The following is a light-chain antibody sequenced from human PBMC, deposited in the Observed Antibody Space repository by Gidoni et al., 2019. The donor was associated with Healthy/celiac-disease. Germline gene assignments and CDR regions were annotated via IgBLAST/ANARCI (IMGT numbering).Light chain of an antibody. CDR2: DAS. CDR3: QQLVT. CDR1: QSVSSY. J-gene: IGKJ3*01. Sequence: EIVLTQSPATLSLSPGERATLPCRASQSVSSYLAWYQQKPGQAPRLLIYDASNRATGIPARFSGSGSGTDFTLTISSLEPEDFAVYYCQQLVTFGPGTKVDIK. V-gene: IGKV3-11*01.